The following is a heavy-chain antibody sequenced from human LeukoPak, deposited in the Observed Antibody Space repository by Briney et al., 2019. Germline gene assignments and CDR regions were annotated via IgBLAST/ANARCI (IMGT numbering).Heavy chain of an antibody. Sequence: SETLSLTCTVSGGSISSYYWSWIRQPPGKGLEWIGYIYYSGSTNYNPSLKSRATISVDTSKNQFSLKLSSVTAADTAVYYCARGLPQYYYYGMDVWGQGTTVTVSS. V-gene: IGHV4-59*01. CDR3: ARGLPQYYYYGMDV. CDR2: IYYSGST. J-gene: IGHJ6*02. D-gene: IGHD5-18*01. CDR1: GGSISSYY.